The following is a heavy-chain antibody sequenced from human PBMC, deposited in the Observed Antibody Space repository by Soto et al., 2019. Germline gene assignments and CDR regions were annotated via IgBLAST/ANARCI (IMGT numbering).Heavy chain of an antibody. V-gene: IGHV3-73*01. CDR2: IRNKADSYAT. J-gene: IGHJ6*02. D-gene: IGHD6-13*01. Sequence: HPGGSLRLSCAASGFTFSDSAMHWVRQASGKGPEWVGRIRNKADSYATAYAASLKGRFTISRDDSKNTAYLQMNSLKTEDTAVYYCTRFLAAPGMDVWGQGTTVTVSS. CDR1: GFTFSDSA. CDR3: TRFLAAPGMDV.